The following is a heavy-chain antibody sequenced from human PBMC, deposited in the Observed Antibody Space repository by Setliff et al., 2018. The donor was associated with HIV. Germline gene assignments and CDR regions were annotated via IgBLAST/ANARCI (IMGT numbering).Heavy chain of an antibody. J-gene: IGHJ6*03. Sequence: PSETLSLTCSVSGASIRGHYWSWIRQSPGKGLEWIGNIYYSGNTNYNPSFKSRVTISVDTSKNQFSLRVNSVTAADTAVYYCARQVRGLLPLYYMDVWGKGTTVTVSS. CDR1: GASIRGHY. D-gene: IGHD3-10*01. CDR3: ARQVRGLLPLYYMDV. V-gene: IGHV4-59*08. CDR2: IYYSGNT.